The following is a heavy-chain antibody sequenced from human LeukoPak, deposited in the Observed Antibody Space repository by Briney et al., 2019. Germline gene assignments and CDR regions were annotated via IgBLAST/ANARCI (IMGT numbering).Heavy chain of an antibody. CDR2: ISSSSSYI. J-gene: IGHJ3*02. V-gene: IGHV3-21*01. Sequence: PGGSLRLSCAASGFTFSSYSMTWVRQAPGKGLEWVSSISSSSSYIYYADSVKGRFTISRDNAKNSLYLQMNSLRAEDTAVYYCARDQTPVRADDAFDIWGQGTMVTVSS. D-gene: IGHD3-16*02. CDR3: ARDQTPVRADDAFDI. CDR1: GFTFSSYS.